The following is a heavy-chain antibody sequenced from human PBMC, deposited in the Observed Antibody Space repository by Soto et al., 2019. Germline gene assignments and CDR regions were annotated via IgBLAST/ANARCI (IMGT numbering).Heavy chain of an antibody. D-gene: IGHD2-21*02. J-gene: IGHJ4*02. CDR3: ASKVVTATYYFDY. V-gene: IGHV3-23*01. CDR1: GFTFSSYA. Sequence: PGGSLRLSCAASGFTFSSYAMSCVRQAPWKGLEWVSAISGSGGITYYADSVKGRFTISRDNSKNTLYLQMNSLRAEDTAVYYCASKVVTATYYFDYWGQGTLVTVSS. CDR2: ISGSGGIT.